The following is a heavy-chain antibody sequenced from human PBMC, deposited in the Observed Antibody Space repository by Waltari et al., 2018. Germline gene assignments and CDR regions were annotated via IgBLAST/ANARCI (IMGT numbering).Heavy chain of an antibody. CDR3: GAIGGWSDYGFFDY. V-gene: IGHV2-26*01. J-gene: IGHJ4*02. Sequence: QVTLKESGPVLVKPTETLTLTCTVSGFSLSNARMGVSWIRQPPGKALEWLAHIFSNDEKSYSTSPKGRLTLSKHTSKRQVFLTMTNIDPADTATEYCGAIGGWSDYGFFDYWGQGTLVTVSS. D-gene: IGHD1-26*01. CDR2: IFSNDEK. CDR1: GFSLSNARMG.